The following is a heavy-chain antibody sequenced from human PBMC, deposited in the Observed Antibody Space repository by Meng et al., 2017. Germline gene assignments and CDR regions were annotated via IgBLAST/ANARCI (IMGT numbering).Heavy chain of an antibody. Sequence: QVPLKESGPTLVKPTQTLTLTFSFSGFSLSASGVGVGWIRQPPGKALEWLALIYWNDDKRYSPSLKSRLTITKDTSKNQVVLTMTNMDPVDTATYYCAHRSARRNYFDYWGQGTLVTVSS. V-gene: IGHV2-5*01. CDR1: GFSLSASGVG. CDR2: IYWNDDK. J-gene: IGHJ4*02. CDR3: AHRSARRNYFDY.